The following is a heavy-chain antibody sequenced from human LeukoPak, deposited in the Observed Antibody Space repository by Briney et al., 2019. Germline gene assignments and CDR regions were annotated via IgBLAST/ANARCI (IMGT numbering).Heavy chain of an antibody. V-gene: IGHV3-53*01. CDR2: IYSGGST. CDR3: ARETTVTGYYYYGMDV. CDR1: GFTVSSNY. J-gene: IGHJ6*02. Sequence: GGSLRLSCAASGFTVSSNYMSWVRQAPGKGLEWVSVIYSGGSTYYADSVKGRFTISRDNSKNTLHLQMNSLRAEDTAVYYCARETTVTGYYYYGMDVWGQGTTVTVSS. D-gene: IGHD4-11*01.